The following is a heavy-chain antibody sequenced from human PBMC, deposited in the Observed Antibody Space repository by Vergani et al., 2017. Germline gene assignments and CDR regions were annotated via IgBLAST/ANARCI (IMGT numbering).Heavy chain of an antibody. CDR3: ARDTGVGATQFDY. D-gene: IGHD1-26*01. Sequence: EVQLVESGGGLVQPGGSLRLSCAASGFTLSSYWMSWVRQAPGKGLEWVANIKQDGSEKSYVDSVKGRFTISRDNAKNSLYLQMNSLRAEDTAVYYCARDTGVGATQFDYWGQGTLVTVSS. CDR2: IKQDGSEK. V-gene: IGHV3-7*01. CDR1: GFTLSSYW. J-gene: IGHJ4*02.